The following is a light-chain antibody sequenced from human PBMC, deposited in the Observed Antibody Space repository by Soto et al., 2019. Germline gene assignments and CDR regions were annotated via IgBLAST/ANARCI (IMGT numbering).Light chain of an antibody. Sequence: ENVLTLCPGTLSLSPGERATLSCRASQSVNSNHLAWYQQRPGQAPRLLIYGASIRATGIPDRFSGSGSGTDFTLTISRLEPEDFAVFYCQQYGSSLVTFGQGTRLEIK. CDR1: QSVNSNH. V-gene: IGKV3-20*01. CDR3: QQYGSSLVT. J-gene: IGKJ5*01. CDR2: GAS.